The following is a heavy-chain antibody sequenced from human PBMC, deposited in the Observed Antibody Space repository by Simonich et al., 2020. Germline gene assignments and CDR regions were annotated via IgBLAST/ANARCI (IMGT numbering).Heavy chain of an antibody. D-gene: IGHD7-27*01. V-gene: IGHV3-49*04. CDR3: TRHLGIGAFDI. CDR2: SRSKAYGGTT. Sequence: EVQLVESGGGLVQPGRSLRLSCTASGFTFGDYAMSWVRQAPGKGLEWVGFSRSKAYGGTTEYAASVKGRFTISRDDSKSIAYLQMNSLKTEDTAVYYCTRHLGIGAFDIWGQGTMVTVSS. CDR1: GFTFGDYA. J-gene: IGHJ3*02.